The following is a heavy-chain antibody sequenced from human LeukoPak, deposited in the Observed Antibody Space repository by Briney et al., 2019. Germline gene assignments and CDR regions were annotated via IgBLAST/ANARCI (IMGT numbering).Heavy chain of an antibody. D-gene: IGHD3-22*01. Sequence: PGGSLRLSCAASGFTFSSYAMSWVRQAPGKGLEWVSAISGSGGSTYYADSVKGRFTISRDNSKNTPYLQMNSLRAEDTAVYYCAKDPYYYDSSGYYYGKGDYWGQGTLVTVSS. V-gene: IGHV3-23*01. CDR1: GFTFSSYA. CDR2: ISGSGGST. CDR3: AKDPYYYDSSGYYYGKGDY. J-gene: IGHJ4*02.